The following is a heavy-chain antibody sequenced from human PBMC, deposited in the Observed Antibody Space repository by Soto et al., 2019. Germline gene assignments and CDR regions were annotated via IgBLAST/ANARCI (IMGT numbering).Heavy chain of an antibody. CDR2: IYYSGST. CDR3: ARGRASHYDSSGDASVYADY. CDR1: GGSISSYY. J-gene: IGHJ4*02. V-gene: IGHV4-59*01. Sequence: SETLSLTCTVSGGSISSYYWTWIRQPPGKGLEWIGYIYYSGSTNYNPSLKSRVTISVDTSKTHFSLKLSSVTAADTAVYYCARGRASHYDSSGDASVYADYWGQGTLVTVSS. D-gene: IGHD3-22*01.